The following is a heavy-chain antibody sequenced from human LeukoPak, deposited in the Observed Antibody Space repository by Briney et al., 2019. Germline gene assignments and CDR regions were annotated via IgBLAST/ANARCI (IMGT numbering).Heavy chain of an antibody. D-gene: IGHD5-18*01. CDR1: GFTFSNYW. J-gene: IGHJ3*02. CDR2: IKQDGSEK. V-gene: IGHV3-7*01. Sequence: GGSLRLSCAASGFTFSNYWMTWVRQAPGKGLEWVANIKQDGSEKYYVDSVKGRFTISRDNAKNSLYLQMNSLRAEDTAVYYCASPQDSYGKIIYAFDIWGQGTMVTVTS. CDR3: ASPQDSYGKIIYAFDI.